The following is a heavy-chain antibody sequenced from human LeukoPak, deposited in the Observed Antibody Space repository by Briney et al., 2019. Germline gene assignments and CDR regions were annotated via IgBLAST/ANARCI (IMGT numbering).Heavy chain of an antibody. CDR3: AREGNSGYYPY. D-gene: IGHD3-22*01. Sequence: PGGSLRLSCAASGLTFSSYPMHWVRQAPGKGLEWVAVISYDGSEKHYADPVKGRFTISRDNSKNTLYLQTSSLRAEDTAMYYCAREGNSGYYPYWGQGILVTVSS. J-gene: IGHJ4*02. CDR2: ISYDGSEK. V-gene: IGHV3-30-3*01. CDR1: GLTFSSYP.